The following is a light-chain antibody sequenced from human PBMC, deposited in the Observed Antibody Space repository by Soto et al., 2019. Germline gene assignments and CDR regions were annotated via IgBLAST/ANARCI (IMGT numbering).Light chain of an antibody. V-gene: IGKV3-20*01. CDR3: QQYGTSEII. J-gene: IGKJ5*01. Sequence: IILTQSPGTLSLSQGERATLSCRASQTLSNSFIAWYQQKPGQAPRLLIYDTSSRATGVPDRYSASGSGTDFTLTISRLEPEDFAVFFCQQYGTSEIIFGQGTRLEIK. CDR1: QTLSNSF. CDR2: DTS.